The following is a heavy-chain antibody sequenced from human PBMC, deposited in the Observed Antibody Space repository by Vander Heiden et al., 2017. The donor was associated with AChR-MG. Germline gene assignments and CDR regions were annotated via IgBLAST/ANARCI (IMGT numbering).Heavy chain of an antibody. D-gene: IGHD3-10*01. Sequence: QVQLVESGGGVVQPGRSLRLSCAASGFPFSSYGMHWVRQAPGKGLEWVAVISYDGSNKYYADSVKGRFTISRDNSKNTLYLQMNSLRAEDTAVYYCAKGSRGSGSYFDYWGQGTLVTVSS. V-gene: IGHV3-30*18. CDR1: GFPFSSYG. J-gene: IGHJ4*02. CDR2: ISYDGSNK. CDR3: AKGSRGSGSYFDY.